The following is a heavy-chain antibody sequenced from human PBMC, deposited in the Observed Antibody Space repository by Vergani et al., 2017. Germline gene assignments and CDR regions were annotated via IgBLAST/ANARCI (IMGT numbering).Heavy chain of an antibody. D-gene: IGHD4-17*01. CDR1: GDSISSRNCY. CDR3: ARLNGDYMRLSEY. V-gene: IGHV4-39*01. CDR2: LFYGATA. Sequence: QVQLQESGPGLVKPSETLSLTCTVSGDSISSRNCYWGCLRLPPGKGLEWIGCLFYGATAYSNPSFGGRVIISIATSKTQFSLRLSSVTAADTAVYYCARLNGDYMRLSEYWGQGTLVAVSS. J-gene: IGHJ4*02.